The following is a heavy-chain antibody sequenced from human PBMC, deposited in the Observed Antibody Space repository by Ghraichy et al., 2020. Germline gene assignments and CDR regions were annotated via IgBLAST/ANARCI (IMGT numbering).Heavy chain of an antibody. J-gene: IGHJ4*02. V-gene: IGHV4-61*03. CDR2: IYSSGNT. Sequence: SETLSLTCTVSGGSVSSGSFFWSWIRQPPGKGLEWIGYIYSSGNTTYNPSLKSRVSISFDTSKTHFSLRLSSVTAADTAVYYCAGRRDGYPTREFWGQGTLVSVSS. D-gene: IGHD5-24*01. CDR1: GGSVSSGSFF. CDR3: AGRRDGYPTREF.